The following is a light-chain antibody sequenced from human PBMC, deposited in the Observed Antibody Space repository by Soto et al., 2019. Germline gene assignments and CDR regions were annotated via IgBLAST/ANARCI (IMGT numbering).Light chain of an antibody. J-gene: IGLJ3*02. CDR3: SSYTTSNTWV. CDR1: SSDVGGFNY. CDR2: EVT. Sequence: QSALTQPASVSGSPGQSITISCTGTSSDVGGFNYVSWYQQHPGKAPKFMIYEVTIRPSGVSSRFSGSKSGNTASLTISGLQAEDEAYYYCSSYTTSNTWVFGGGTKLTVL. V-gene: IGLV2-14*01.